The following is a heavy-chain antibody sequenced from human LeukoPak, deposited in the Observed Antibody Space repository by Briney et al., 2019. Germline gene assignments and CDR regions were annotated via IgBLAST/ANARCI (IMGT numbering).Heavy chain of an antibody. CDR1: GINFSGYS. D-gene: IGHD3-22*01. CDR3: AIRGYYDTTYAYDYHAMDV. V-gene: IGHV3-48*02. Sequence: GGSLRLSCAASGINFSGYSMHWVRQAPGKGLEWVSYISGSSRTIYYADSVKGRFTISRDNAKNSLHLQINSLRDEDTAVYYCAIRGYYDTTYAYDYHAMDVWGQGSAVTVSS. CDR2: ISGSSRTI. J-gene: IGHJ6*02.